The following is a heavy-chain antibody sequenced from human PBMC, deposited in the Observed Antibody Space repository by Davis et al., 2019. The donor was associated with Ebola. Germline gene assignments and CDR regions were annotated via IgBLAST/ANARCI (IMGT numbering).Heavy chain of an antibody. V-gene: IGHV4-4*02. Sequence: SETLSLTCAVSGGSISSSNWWSWVRQPPGKGLEWIGEIYHSGSTSYNPSLKSRVTISVDTSNKQFTLKLSSVTAADTAVYYCARGDTAMVAGADYFDYWGQGTQVAVSS. D-gene: IGHD5-18*01. CDR1: GGSISSSNW. J-gene: IGHJ4*02. CDR3: ARGDTAMVAGADYFDY. CDR2: IYHSGST.